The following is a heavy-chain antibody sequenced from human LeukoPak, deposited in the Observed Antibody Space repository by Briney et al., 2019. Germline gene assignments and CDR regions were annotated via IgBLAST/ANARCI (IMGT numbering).Heavy chain of an antibody. V-gene: IGHV4-59*12. CDR2: IYYSGST. CDR3: ARGTFVLMVYAIEFDH. CDR1: GGSISSYY. D-gene: IGHD2-8*01. J-gene: IGHJ4*02. Sequence: SETLSLTCTVSGGSISSYYWSWIRQPPGKGLEWIGYIYYSGSTNYNPSLKSRVTISVDTSKNQFSLKLSSVTAADTAVYYCARGTFVLMVYAIEFDHWGQGTLVTVSS.